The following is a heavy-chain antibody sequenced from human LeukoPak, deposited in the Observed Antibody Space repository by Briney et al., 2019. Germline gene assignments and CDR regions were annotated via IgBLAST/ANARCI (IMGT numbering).Heavy chain of an antibody. Sequence: GGSVRVSCKASGYTFTGYYMHWVRQAPGQGLEWMGWINPDNGGTNYAQKFQGRVTMTRDMSISTAYMELSRLRSDDTAVYYCARDPSNSGYDYLYYFDYWGQGTLVTVSS. CDR3: ARDPSNSGYDYLYYFDY. CDR1: GYTFTGYY. D-gene: IGHD5-12*01. V-gene: IGHV1-2*02. J-gene: IGHJ4*02. CDR2: INPDNGGT.